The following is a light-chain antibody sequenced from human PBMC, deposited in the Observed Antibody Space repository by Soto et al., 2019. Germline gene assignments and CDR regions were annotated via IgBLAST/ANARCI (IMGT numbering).Light chain of an antibody. J-gene: IGKJ1*01. Sequence: DIQMTQSPSTLAASVGDRVTITCRASQSISSWLAWYQQKPGKAPKLLIYKASSLESGVPSRFSGSGSGTEFTLTISSLQPDDFATYYCQQYNDYSTFGQGTKVEMK. V-gene: IGKV1-5*03. CDR2: KAS. CDR3: QQYNDYST. CDR1: QSISSW.